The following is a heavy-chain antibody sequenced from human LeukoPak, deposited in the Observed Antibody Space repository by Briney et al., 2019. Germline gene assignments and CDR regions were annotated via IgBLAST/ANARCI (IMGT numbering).Heavy chain of an antibody. J-gene: IGHJ4*02. D-gene: IGHD6-19*01. CDR1: GYSISSGYY. V-gene: IGHV4-38-2*02. CDR3: ASYRWLVSFDY. CDR2: IYHSGST. Sequence: SETLSLTCTVSGYSISSGYYWGWIRQPPGKGLEWIGSIYHSGSTYYNPSLKSRVTISVDTSKNQFSLKLSSVTAADTAVYYCASYRWLVSFDYWGQGTLVTVSS.